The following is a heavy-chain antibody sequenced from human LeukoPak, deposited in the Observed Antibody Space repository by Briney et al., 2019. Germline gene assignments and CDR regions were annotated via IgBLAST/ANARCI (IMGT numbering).Heavy chain of an antibody. V-gene: IGHV3-23*01. CDR1: GFTFSSYA. J-gene: IGHJ6*02. D-gene: IGHD3-9*01. CDR3: AKNQWDVDILTGSLGHGMDV. Sequence: GGSLRLSCAASGFTFSSYAMSWVRQAPGKGLEWVSAISGSGGSTYYADSVKGRFTISRDNSKNTLYLQMNSLRAEDTAVYYCAKNQWDVDILTGSLGHGMDVWGQGTTVTVSS. CDR2: ISGSGGST.